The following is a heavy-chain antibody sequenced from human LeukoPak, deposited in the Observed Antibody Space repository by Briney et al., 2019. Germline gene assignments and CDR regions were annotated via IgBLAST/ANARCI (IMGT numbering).Heavy chain of an antibody. D-gene: IGHD3-10*01. J-gene: IGHJ4*02. V-gene: IGHV1-2*02. CDR1: GYTFTGYY. CDR2: INPESGGT. Sequence: ASVKVSCKASGYTFTGYYIHWVRQAPGQGLEWMGWINPESGGTKFAQSFQGRVTVTRDASITTVYMEVSRLRSDDTAVYYCAREYYYGSGSYYTHWGQGTLVTVSS. CDR3: AREYYYGSGSYYTH.